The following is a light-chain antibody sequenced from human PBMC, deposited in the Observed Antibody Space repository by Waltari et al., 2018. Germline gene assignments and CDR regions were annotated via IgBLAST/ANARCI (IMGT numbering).Light chain of an antibody. Sequence: DIQMTQSPSSLSAVVGDRVTITCRASQSIGNYLNWYQQKPGEAPQLLIYSASSLQRGVPSRFSGRGSGTEFSLTISGLQPDDFATYYCQESYSSPPSTFGQGTTV. J-gene: IGKJ1*01. CDR3: QESYSSPPST. CDR1: QSIGNY. CDR2: SAS. V-gene: IGKV1-39*01.